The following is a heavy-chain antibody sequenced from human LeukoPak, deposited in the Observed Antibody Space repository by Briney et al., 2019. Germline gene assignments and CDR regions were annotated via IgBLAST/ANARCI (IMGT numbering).Heavy chain of an antibody. CDR1: GGTFSSYA. V-gene: IGHV1-69*04. CDR2: IIPILGIA. D-gene: IGHD5-12*01. Sequence: SVKVSCKASGGTFSSYAISWVRQAPGQGLEWMGRIIPILGIANYAQKFQGRVTITADKSTSTAYMELSSLRSEDTVVYYCARDRSGYDFQFDYWGQGTLVTVSS. CDR3: ARDRSGYDFQFDY. J-gene: IGHJ4*02.